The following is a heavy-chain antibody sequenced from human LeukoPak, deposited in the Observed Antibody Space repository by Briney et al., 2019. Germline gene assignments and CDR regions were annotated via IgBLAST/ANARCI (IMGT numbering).Heavy chain of an antibody. J-gene: IGHJ4*02. CDR2: IYPDDSDT. Sequence: GESLKISCKGSGYRFTRYWIGWVRQTPGRGLEWMGIIYPDDSDTRYNPSFQGQVTISVDKSISTAYLQWGNLKASDTAMYYCARIMYGIYSSWYFDNWGQGTLVTVSS. V-gene: IGHV5-51*01. CDR1: GYRFTRYW. D-gene: IGHD6-13*01. CDR3: ARIMYGIYSSWYFDN.